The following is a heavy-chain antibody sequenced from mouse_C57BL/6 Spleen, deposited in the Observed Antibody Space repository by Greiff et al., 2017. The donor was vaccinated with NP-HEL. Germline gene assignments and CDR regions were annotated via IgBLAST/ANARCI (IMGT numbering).Heavy chain of an antibody. V-gene: IGHV1-26*01. CDR2: INPNNGGT. J-gene: IGHJ3*01. CDR1: GYTFTDYY. D-gene: IGHD1-1*02. CDR3: ANMASFAY. Sequence: EVQLQQSGPELVKPGASVKISCKASGYTFTDYYMNWVKQSHGKSLEWIGDINPNNGGTSYNQKFKGKATLTVDKSSSTAYMELRSLTSEDSAVYYCANMASFAYWGQGTLVTVSA.